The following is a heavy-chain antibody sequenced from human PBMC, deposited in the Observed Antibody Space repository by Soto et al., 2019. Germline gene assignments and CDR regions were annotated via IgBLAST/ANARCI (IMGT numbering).Heavy chain of an antibody. V-gene: IGHV1-2*04. CDR2: INPNSGGT. CDR1: GYTFTGYY. Sequence: ASVKVSCKASGYTFTGYYMHWVRQAPGQGLEWMGWINPNSGGTNYAQKFQGWVTMTRDTSISTAYMELSRLRSDDTAMYYCARGVDIVVVVAAPFGYYYGMDVWGQGTTVTVSS. CDR3: ARGVDIVVVVAAPFGYYYGMDV. J-gene: IGHJ6*02. D-gene: IGHD2-15*01.